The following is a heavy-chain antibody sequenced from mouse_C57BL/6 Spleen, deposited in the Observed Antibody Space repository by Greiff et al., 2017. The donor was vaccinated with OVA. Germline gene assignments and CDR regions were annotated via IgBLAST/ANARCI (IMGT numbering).Heavy chain of an antibody. J-gene: IGHJ2*01. Sequence: DVQLVESGGGLVKPGGSLKLSCAASGFTFSSYAMSWVRQTPEKRLEWVATISDGGSYTYYPDNVKGRFTISRDNAKNNLYLQMSHLKSEDTAMYYCARDLYYYGSSYFDYWGQGTTLTVSS. CDR3: ARDLYYYGSSYFDY. D-gene: IGHD1-1*01. CDR1: GFTFSSYA. CDR2: ISDGGSYT. V-gene: IGHV5-4*01.